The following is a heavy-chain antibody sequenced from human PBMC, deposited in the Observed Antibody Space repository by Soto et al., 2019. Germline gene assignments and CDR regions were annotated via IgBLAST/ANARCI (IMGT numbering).Heavy chain of an antibody. D-gene: IGHD3-16*01. CDR3: ARVQNAFTDLQHDYFDY. V-gene: IGHV4-31*03. J-gene: IGHJ4*02. Sequence: QVQLQESGPGLVKPSQTLSLTCTVSGGSISSGGYYWSWIRQHPGKGLEWIGYIYYSGSTYYNPSLMSRVTISVDAAKNQFSLKLSSVTAADTAVYYCARVQNAFTDLQHDYFDYWGQGTLVTVSS. CDR1: GGSISSGGYY. CDR2: IYYSGST.